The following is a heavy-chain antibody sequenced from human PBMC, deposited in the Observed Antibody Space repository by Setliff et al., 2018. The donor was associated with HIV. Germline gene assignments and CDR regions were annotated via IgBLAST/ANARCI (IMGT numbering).Heavy chain of an antibody. Sequence: LSETLSLTCAVYNGSFSGYYWTWIRQPPGKGLEWIGEINHSGSTNYSPSLKSRVTISVDASRNQFSLRLSSVTAADTAVYYCAAWGPRYSYAPYFFDSWGQGTLVTVS. CDR3: AAWGPRYSYAPYFFDS. CDR1: NGSFSGYY. D-gene: IGHD5-18*01. V-gene: IGHV4-34*01. J-gene: IGHJ4*02. CDR2: INHSGST.